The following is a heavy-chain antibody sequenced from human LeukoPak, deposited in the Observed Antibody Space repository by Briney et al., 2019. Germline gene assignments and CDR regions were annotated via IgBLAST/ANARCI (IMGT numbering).Heavy chain of an antibody. J-gene: IGHJ4*02. CDR3: ASRAAKYYGGNRSPFDY. D-gene: IGHD4-23*01. CDR2: IYYSGST. Sequence: PSETLSLTCTVSGGSISSSSYYWGWIRQPPGKGLEWIGSIYYSGSTYYNPSLKSRVTISVDTSKNQFSLKLSSVTAADTAVYYCASRAAKYYGGNRSPFDYWGQGALVTVPS. V-gene: IGHV4-39*01. CDR1: GGSISSSSYY.